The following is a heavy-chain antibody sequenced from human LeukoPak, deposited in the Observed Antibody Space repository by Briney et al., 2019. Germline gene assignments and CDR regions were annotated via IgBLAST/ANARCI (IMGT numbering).Heavy chain of an antibody. CDR3: AKDGLGYSGYDYVYYYYGMDV. D-gene: IGHD5-12*01. Sequence: GGSLRLSCAASGFTFSSYAMSWVRQAPGKGLEWVSAISVSGGNIYYADSVKGRFTISRDNSKNTLYLQMNSLRAEDTAVYYCAKDGLGYSGYDYVYYYYGMDVWGQGTTVTVSS. CDR1: GFTFSSYA. J-gene: IGHJ6*02. V-gene: IGHV3-23*01. CDR2: ISVSGGNI.